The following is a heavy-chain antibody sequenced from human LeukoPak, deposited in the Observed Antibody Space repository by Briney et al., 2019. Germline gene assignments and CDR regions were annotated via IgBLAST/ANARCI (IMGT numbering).Heavy chain of an antibody. CDR1: GYSFTSYW. J-gene: IGHJ4*02. D-gene: IGHD6-13*01. V-gene: IGHV5-51*01. CDR2: IYPGDSDT. Sequence: GESLKISCKGSGYSFTSYWIGWVRQMPGKGLEWMGIIYPGDSDTRYSPSFQGQVTISADKSISTAYLQWSSLKASDTAMYYCARPHTLAAAGGGGFDYWGQGTLVTVSS. CDR3: ARPHTLAAAGGGGFDY.